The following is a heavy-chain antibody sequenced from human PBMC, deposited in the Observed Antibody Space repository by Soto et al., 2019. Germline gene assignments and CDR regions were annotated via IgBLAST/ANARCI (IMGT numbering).Heavy chain of an antibody. CDR3: ATFDDRVAAAGTDTYYYYYGMDV. V-gene: IGHV5-10-1*01. CDR2: IDPSDSYT. Sequence: PGESLKISCKGSGYSFTSYWISWVRQMPGKGLEWMGRIDPSDSYTNYSPSFQGHVTISADKSISTAYLQWSSLKASDTAMYYCATFDDRVAAAGTDTYYYYYGMDVWGQGTTVTVSS. CDR1: GYSFTSYW. J-gene: IGHJ6*02. D-gene: IGHD6-13*01.